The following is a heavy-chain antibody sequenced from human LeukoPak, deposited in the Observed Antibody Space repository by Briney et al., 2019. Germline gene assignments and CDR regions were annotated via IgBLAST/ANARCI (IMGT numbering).Heavy chain of an antibody. CDR3: ARGRVGAIDIVVVVAATDYYYYYMDV. V-gene: IGHV1-2*02. Sequence: ASVKVACQASGYTFTGYYMHWVRQAPGQGLEWMGWINPNSGGLNYAHKFQGRVTITRGTYISTAYMELSRLRSDDSAVYYCARGRVGAIDIVVVVAATDYYYYYMDVWGEGTAVTISS. CDR1: GYTFTGYY. D-gene: IGHD2-15*01. CDR2: INPNSGGL. J-gene: IGHJ6*03.